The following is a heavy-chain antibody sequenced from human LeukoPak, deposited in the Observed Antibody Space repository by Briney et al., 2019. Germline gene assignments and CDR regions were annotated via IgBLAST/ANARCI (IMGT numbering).Heavy chain of an antibody. CDR2: MSPNSGNA. V-gene: IGHV1-8*01. CDR3: AREGMVRGVIIPFDY. J-gene: IGHJ4*02. D-gene: IGHD3-10*01. CDR1: GYPFTSYN. Sequence: GASVKVSCKASGYPFTSYNINWVRQATGQGLEWMGWMSPNSGNAGYSQNFQGRVTMTRDTSISTAYMELSSLISEDTAVYYCAREGMVRGVIIPFDYWGQGTLVTVSS.